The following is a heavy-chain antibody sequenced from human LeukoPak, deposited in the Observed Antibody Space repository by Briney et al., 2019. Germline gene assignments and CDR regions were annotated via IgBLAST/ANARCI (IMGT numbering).Heavy chain of an antibody. CDR2: ITGSGNGT. V-gene: IGHV3-23*01. Sequence: GGSLRLSCAASGFPFSSYAMSWVRQTPGKGLECVSSITGSGNGTYYADSVKGRFTISRDNSRNTLYLQMNNLRAEDTAVYYCARSNDDPTQWLLLAFDHWGQGSLVSVSS. D-gene: IGHD3-22*01. CDR1: GFPFSSYA. CDR3: ARSNDDPTQWLLLAFDH. J-gene: IGHJ4*02.